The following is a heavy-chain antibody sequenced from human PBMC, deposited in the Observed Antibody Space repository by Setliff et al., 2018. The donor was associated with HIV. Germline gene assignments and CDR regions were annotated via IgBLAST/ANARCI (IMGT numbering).Heavy chain of an antibody. D-gene: IGHD1-1*01. J-gene: IGHJ3*01. CDR3: ANPHDGGAFDV. CDR1: GGTFKNLA. CDR2: VIPSFATA. Sequence: ASVKVSCKASGGTFKNLAISWVRQAPGQGLEWMGGVIPSFATANYAQKFQGRITIIADELTSTVYMDLNSLKSEDSAVYYCANPHDGGAFDVWGQGTAVTVSS. V-gene: IGHV1-69*13.